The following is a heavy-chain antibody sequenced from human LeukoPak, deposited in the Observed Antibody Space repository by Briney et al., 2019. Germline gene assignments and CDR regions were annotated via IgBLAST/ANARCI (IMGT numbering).Heavy chain of an antibody. V-gene: IGHV3-7*01. CDR3: ASRIVGTPDYFDY. J-gene: IGHJ4*02. CDR2: IFQDGNDK. CDR1: KFTFSSYC. D-gene: IGHD1-26*01. Sequence: PGGSLRLSCASSKFTFSSYCMSWVREAPGKELEWVANIFQDGNDKYYVDSVKGRFTISRDNAKNSLYLQMNSLRVEDTAMYYCASRIVGTPDYFDYWGQGTLVTVSS.